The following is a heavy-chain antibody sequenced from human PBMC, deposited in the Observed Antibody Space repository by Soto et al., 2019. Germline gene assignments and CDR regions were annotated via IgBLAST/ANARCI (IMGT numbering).Heavy chain of an antibody. D-gene: IGHD6-13*01. V-gene: IGHV3-23*01. CDR1: GFTFSSYA. J-gene: IGHJ5*02. CDR3: AKYSSSWYKGWLDP. CDR2: ISGSGGST. Sequence: GGSLRLSCAASGFTFSSYAMSWVRQAPGKGLEWVSAISGSGGSTYYADSVKGRFTISRDNSKSTLYLQMNSLRAEDTAVYYCAKYSSSWYKGWLDPWGQGALVTVSS.